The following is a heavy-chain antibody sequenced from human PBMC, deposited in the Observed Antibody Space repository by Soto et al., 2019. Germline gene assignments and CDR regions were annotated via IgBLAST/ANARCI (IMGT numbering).Heavy chain of an antibody. D-gene: IGHD3-10*01. CDR3: ARLVTMVRGVSGWFDP. CDR2: IYYSGST. J-gene: IGHJ5*02. Sequence: SETLSLTCTVSGGSISSSSYYWGWIRQPPGKGLEWIGSIYYSGSTYYNPSLKSRVTISVDTSKNQFSLKLSSVTAADTAVYYCARLVTMVRGVSGWFDPWGQGTLVTVSS. CDR1: GGSISSSSYY. V-gene: IGHV4-39*01.